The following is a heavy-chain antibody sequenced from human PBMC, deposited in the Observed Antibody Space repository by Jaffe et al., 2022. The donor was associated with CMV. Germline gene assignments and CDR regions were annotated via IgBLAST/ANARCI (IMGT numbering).Heavy chain of an antibody. Sequence: EVRLVESGGGVVKSGGSLRLSCEASGFNFSSCSMNWVRQAPGKGLEWVSSITVTSTYKYYAHSVEGRFTISRDNARSSLFLQINSLRADDTAVYYCARDYDFWSGHEDDTFDIWGQGTMVTVSS. CDR1: GFNFSSCS. J-gene: IGHJ3*02. D-gene: IGHD3-3*01. CDR3: ARDYDFWSGHEDDTFDI. V-gene: IGHV3-21*01. CDR2: ITVTSTYK.